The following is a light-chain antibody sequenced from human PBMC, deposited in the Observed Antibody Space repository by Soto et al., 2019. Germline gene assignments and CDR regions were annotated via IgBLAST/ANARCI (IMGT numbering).Light chain of an antibody. Sequence: QSVLTQPRSASGSPGQSVTISCTGGSNYVSWYQQLPGKAPKLMIYDVSQRPSGVPDRFSGSKSGNTASLTISGLQAEDEADYYCCSYAGSYTYVFGTGTKLTVL. CDR1: GSNY. J-gene: IGLJ1*01. V-gene: IGLV2-11*01. CDR2: DVS. CDR3: CSYAGSYTYV.